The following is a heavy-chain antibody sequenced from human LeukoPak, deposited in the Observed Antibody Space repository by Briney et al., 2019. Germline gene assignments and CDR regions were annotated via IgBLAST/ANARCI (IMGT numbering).Heavy chain of an antibody. J-gene: IGHJ4*02. Sequence: SETLSLTCTVSGGSISSYDWSWIRQPPGKGLEWIGYIYYSGSTNYNPSLKSRVTISVATSKNHFSLKLSSVTAADTAVYYCARGHCSGGSCPFDYWGQGTLVTVSS. V-gene: IGHV4-59*01. CDR3: ARGHCSGGSCPFDY. CDR1: GGSISSYD. D-gene: IGHD2-15*01. CDR2: IYYSGST.